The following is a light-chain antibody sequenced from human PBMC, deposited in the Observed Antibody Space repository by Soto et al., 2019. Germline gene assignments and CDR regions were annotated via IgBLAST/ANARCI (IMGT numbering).Light chain of an antibody. V-gene: IGKV3-15*01. CDR3: QQYNTWPQT. CDR2: GAS. CDR1: QSVSSN. J-gene: IGKJ1*01. Sequence: EIVMTQSPATLSVSPGERATLSCRASQSVSSNLAWYQQKPGQAPRLLIYGASTRATGIPARFSGSGSGTDFTLTISSLQSEDFAVYYCQQYNTWPQTFGQGTKVKIK.